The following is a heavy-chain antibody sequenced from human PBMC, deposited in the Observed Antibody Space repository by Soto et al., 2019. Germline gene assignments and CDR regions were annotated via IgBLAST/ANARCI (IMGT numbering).Heavy chain of an antibody. J-gene: IGHJ6*03. V-gene: IGHV1-8*01. Sequence: ASVKVSCKASGYTFTSYDINWVRQATGQGLEWMGWMNPNSGNTGYAQKFQGRVTMTRNTSISTAYMELSSLRSEDTAVYYCARSHFWSGYPYYMDVWGKGTTVTVSS. CDR2: MNPNSGNT. CDR1: GYTFTSYD. D-gene: IGHD3-3*02. CDR3: ARSHFWSGYPYYMDV.